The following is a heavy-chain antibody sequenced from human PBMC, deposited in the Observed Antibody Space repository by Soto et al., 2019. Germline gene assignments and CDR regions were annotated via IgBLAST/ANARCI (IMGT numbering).Heavy chain of an antibody. V-gene: IGHV4-59*11. D-gene: IGHD5-18*01. CDR1: CALIRSHY. Sequence: DTCYITPTPACALIRSHYTSRIGQTTGKGSEWIGYIYYSGSTNYNPSLKSRVTISGDTSKNQFSLKLSSVTAADTSMYYCARAEARRWIQLWVDAFDILGKGTRV. J-gene: IGHJ3*02. CDR3: ARAEARRWIQLWVDAFDI. CDR2: IYYSGST.